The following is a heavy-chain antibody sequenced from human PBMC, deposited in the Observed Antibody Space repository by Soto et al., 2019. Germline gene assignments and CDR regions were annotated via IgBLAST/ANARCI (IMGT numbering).Heavy chain of an antibody. D-gene: IGHD2-2*01. Sequence: SETLSLTCTVSGGSISSYYWSWIRQPPGKGLEWIGYIYYSGSTNYNPSLKSRVTISVDTSKNQFSLKLSSVTAADTAVYYCARGTAAYYYYGMDVWGQGTTVTVSS. J-gene: IGHJ6*02. CDR1: GGSISSYY. CDR2: IYYSGST. V-gene: IGHV4-59*01. CDR3: ARGTAAYYYYGMDV.